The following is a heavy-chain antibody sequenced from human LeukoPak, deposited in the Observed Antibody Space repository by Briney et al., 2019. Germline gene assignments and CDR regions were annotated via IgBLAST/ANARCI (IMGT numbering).Heavy chain of an antibody. D-gene: IGHD4-23*01. CDR1: GGTFSSYA. J-gene: IGHJ6*02. CDR2: IIPILGIA. CDR3: ARARGGNSWYYYGMDV. Sequence: GASVKVSCKASGGTFSSYAISWVRQAPGQGLEWMGRIIPILGIANYAQKFQGRVTITADKSTSTAYMELSSLRSEDTAVYYCARARGGNSWYYYGMDVWGQGTTVTVSS. V-gene: IGHV1-69*04.